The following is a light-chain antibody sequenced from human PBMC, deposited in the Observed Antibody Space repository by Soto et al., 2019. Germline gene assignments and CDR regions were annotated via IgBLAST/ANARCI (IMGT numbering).Light chain of an antibody. Sequence: QSALTQSPSASGSPGQSVTISCTGTSSDVGNYKYVSWYQQHPGKAPKLMTYEVSKRPSGVPDRFSGSKSGNTASLTVSGLQVEDEADYYCSSYAGSNLWVFGGGTKLTVL. CDR3: SSYAGSNLWV. CDR1: SSDVGNYKY. J-gene: IGLJ3*02. V-gene: IGLV2-8*01. CDR2: EVS.